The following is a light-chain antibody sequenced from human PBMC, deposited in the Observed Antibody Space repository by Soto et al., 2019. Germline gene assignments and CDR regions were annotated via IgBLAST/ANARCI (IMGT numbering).Light chain of an antibody. CDR2: LAC. V-gene: IGKV4-1*01. J-gene: IGKJ4*01. Sequence: DFVMTQSPDSRAVSLGERATINCKSSHRVLYGSNNKKYLAWYQQKPGQPPKLLINLACTRESGVHDRFNSSGSGTDFNLTISSLQAEDVAVYYCQRYYGTPLTFGGGTSVEIK. CDR1: HRVLYGSNNKKY. CDR3: QRYYGTPLT.